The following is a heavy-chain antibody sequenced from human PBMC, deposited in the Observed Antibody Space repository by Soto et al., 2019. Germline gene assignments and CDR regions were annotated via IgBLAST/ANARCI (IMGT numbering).Heavy chain of an antibody. V-gene: IGHV4-30-4*08. CDR1: GDSVSAGSYY. Sequence: SETLSLTCTVSGDSVSAGSYYWSWIRQPPGKGLEWIGYIYYSGSTYYNPSLKSRVTISVDTSKNQFSLKLSSVTAADTAVYYCARALSWFGEFSPVDYWGQGTLVTVSS. D-gene: IGHD3-10*01. CDR2: IYYSGST. J-gene: IGHJ4*02. CDR3: ARALSWFGEFSPVDY.